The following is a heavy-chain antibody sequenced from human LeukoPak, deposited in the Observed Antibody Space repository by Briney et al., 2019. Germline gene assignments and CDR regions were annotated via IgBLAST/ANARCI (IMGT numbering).Heavy chain of an antibody. CDR3: ARGRKPIFDY. CDR2: INHSGST. V-gene: IGHV4-34*01. J-gene: IGHJ4*02. D-gene: IGHD1-14*01. CDR1: GGSFSGYY. Sequence: SETLSLTCAVYGGSFSGYYWSWIRQPPGKGLEWIGEINHSGSTNYNPSLKSRVTISVDTSKNQFPLKLSSVTAADTAVYYCARGRKPIFDYWGQGTLVTVSS.